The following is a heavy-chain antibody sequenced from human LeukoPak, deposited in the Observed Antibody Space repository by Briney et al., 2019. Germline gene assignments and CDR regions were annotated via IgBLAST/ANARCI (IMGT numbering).Heavy chain of an antibody. D-gene: IGHD6-19*01. V-gene: IGHV4-39*01. J-gene: IGHJ3*02. Sequence: SETLSLTCTVSGGSIGTTNYYREWIRQPPGKGLEWIATMFYNGRTYYNPSLKGRATISVDTSKNQFSLRLRSVTATDTAVYYCARRIAVAYDSFDTWGQGTMVTVSS. CDR1: GGSIGTTNYY. CDR2: MFYNGRT. CDR3: ARRIAVAYDSFDT.